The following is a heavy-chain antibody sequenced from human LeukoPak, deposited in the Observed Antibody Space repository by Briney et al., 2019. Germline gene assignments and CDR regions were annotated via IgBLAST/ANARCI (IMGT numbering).Heavy chain of an antibody. CDR1: GLTFSSYA. CDR2: IGGCGGST. J-gene: IGHJ5*02. D-gene: IGHD3-22*01. Sequence: GGSLRLSCAASGLTFSSYAMSWVRQAPGKGLEWVSTIGGCGGSTHYADSVKGRFTISRDKSKSTLYLQMNSLRAEDTAVYYCAKDSFNYYDGSGYYTWGQGTLVTVSS. V-gene: IGHV3-23*01. CDR3: AKDSFNYYDGSGYYT.